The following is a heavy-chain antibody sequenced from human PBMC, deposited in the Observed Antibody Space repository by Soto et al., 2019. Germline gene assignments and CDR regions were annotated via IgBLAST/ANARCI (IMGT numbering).Heavy chain of an antibody. CDR1: GFTFSDYY. J-gene: IGHJ3*02. CDR2: ISSSGSTI. D-gene: IGHD2-15*01. Sequence: QVQLVESGGGLVKPGGSLRLSCAASGFTFSDYYMSWIRQAPGKGLEGVSYISSSGSTIYYADSVKGRFTISRDNAKNSRYLQMNSLRAEDTAVYYCAGYAVVVAATTDAFDIWGPGTMVTVSS. V-gene: IGHV3-11*01. CDR3: AGYAVVVAATTDAFDI.